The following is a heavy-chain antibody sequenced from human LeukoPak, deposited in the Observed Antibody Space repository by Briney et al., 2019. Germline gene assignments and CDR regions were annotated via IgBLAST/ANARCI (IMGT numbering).Heavy chain of an antibody. CDR3: ARDSTIFGRHNWFDP. V-gene: IGHV4-4*07. CDR1: GGSISSYY. J-gene: IGHJ5*02. Sequence: PSETLSLTCTVSGGSISSYYWSWIRQPAGKGLEWIGRIYTSGSTNYNPSLKSRVTMSVDTSKNQFSLKLSSVTAADTAVYYCARDSTIFGRHNWFDPWGQGTLVTVSS. CDR2: IYTSGST. D-gene: IGHD3-3*01.